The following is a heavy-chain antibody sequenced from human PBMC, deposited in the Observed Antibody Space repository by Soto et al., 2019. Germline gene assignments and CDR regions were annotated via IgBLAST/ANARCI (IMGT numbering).Heavy chain of an antibody. CDR3: AKREVTTTEKYFQH. D-gene: IGHD2-21*02. V-gene: IGHV3-23*01. CDR2: ISGSGGTT. Sequence: EVQLLESGGGLVQPGGSLRLSCAASGFTFSSYAMSWVRQAPGKGLEWVSVISGSGGTTNYADSVKGRLTISRDNSKNTLYLQMDSLRAEDKAVYYCAKREVTTTEKYFQHWGQGTLVTVSS. CDR1: GFTFSSYA. J-gene: IGHJ1*01.